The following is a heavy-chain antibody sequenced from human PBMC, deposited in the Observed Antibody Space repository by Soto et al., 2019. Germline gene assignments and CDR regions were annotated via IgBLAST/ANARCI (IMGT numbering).Heavy chain of an antibody. D-gene: IGHD3-3*01. V-gene: IGHV1-18*01. J-gene: IGHJ5*02. Sequence: ASVKVSCKASGYTFTSYGISWVRQAPGQGLEWMGWISAYNGNTNYAQKLQGRVTMTTDTSTSTAYMELRSLRSDDTAVYYCARDSFLRPINFLDTNWFDPWGQGTLVTVSS. CDR2: ISAYNGNT. CDR3: ARDSFLRPINFLDTNWFDP. CDR1: GYTFTSYG.